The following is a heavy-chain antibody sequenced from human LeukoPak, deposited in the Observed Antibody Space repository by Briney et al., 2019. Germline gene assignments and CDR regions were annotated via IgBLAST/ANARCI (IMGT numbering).Heavy chain of an antibody. V-gene: IGHV4-59*01. CDR1: GGSISSYY. CDR3: AREVVVAANQGYYYYYYMDV. Sequence: SETLSLTYTVSGGSISSYYWSWIRQPPGKGLEWIGYIYYSGSTNYNPSLKSRVTISVDTSKNQFSLKLSSVTAADTAVYYCAREVVVAANQGYYYYYYMDVWGKGTTVTVSS. J-gene: IGHJ6*03. D-gene: IGHD2-15*01. CDR2: IYYSGST.